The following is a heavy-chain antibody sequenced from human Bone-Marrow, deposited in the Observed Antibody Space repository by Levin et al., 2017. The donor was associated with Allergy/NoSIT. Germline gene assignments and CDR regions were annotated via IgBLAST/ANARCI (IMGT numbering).Heavy chain of an antibody. CDR2: ITIYNGNT. Sequence: SVKVSCTASGHTFTYPYLHWVRQARGQALEWMGWITIYNGNTNYAQKCQDRLTITRSSSLSTVDMELSRLNSGDTGIYFCVRSPLYRGRNDSYTFDLWDQGTLVTVSS. J-gene: IGHJ4*02. D-gene: IGHD1-1*01. V-gene: IGHV1-45*02. CDR1: GHTFTYPY. CDR3: VRSPLYRGRNDSYTFDL.